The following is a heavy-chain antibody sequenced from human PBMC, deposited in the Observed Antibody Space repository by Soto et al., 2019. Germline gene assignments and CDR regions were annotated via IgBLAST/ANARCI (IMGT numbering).Heavy chain of an antibody. V-gene: IGHV4-31*03. CDR1: GGSISSGGYY. Sequence: SETLSLTCTVSGGSISSGGYYWSWIRQHPGKGLEWIGYIYYSGSTYYNPSLKSRVTISVDTSKNQFSLKLSSVTAADTAVYYCARDQYAPFGTPYYYYGMDVWGQGTTVTVSS. CDR2: IYYSGST. CDR3: ARDQYAPFGTPYYYYGMDV. J-gene: IGHJ6*02. D-gene: IGHD1-1*01.